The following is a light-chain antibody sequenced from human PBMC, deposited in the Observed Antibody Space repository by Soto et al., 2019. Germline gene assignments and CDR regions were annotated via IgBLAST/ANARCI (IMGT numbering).Light chain of an antibody. CDR2: DAF. CDR1: QDISNY. Sequence: DIQMTQSPSSLSASVGDRVTITCQASQDISNYLNWYQHKPGKAPKLLIYDAFILETGVPSRFSGSGSGTDFTLTISSLQPEDIAAYYCQHYDNLPLTFGGGTKVEIK. CDR3: QHYDNLPLT. V-gene: IGKV1-33*01. J-gene: IGKJ4*01.